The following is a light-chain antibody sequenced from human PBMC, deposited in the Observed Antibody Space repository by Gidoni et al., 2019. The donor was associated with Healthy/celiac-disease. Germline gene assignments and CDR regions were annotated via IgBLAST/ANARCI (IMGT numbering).Light chain of an antibody. J-gene: IGKJ1*01. V-gene: IGKV3-11*01. CDR2: DAS. CDR1: QSVSSY. Sequence: EIVLTQSPATLSLSPGERATLSCRASQSVSSYLAWYQQKPGQAPRLLIYDASNRATGIPARFSGSGSGTDFTLTISSLEPEDFAVYYCQQRSRTFGQGTKVETK. CDR3: QQRSRT.